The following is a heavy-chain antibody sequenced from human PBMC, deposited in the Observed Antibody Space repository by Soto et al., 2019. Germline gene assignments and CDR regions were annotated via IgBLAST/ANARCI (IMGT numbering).Heavy chain of an antibody. CDR2: IIPIFGTA. CDR1: GGTFSSYA. Sequence: SVKVSCKASGGTFSSYAISWVRQAPGQGLEWMGGIIPIFGTANYAQKFQGRVTITADESTSTAYMELSSLRSEDAAVYYCARGTIVVVTLSYGMDVWGQGTTVTVSS. CDR3: ARGTIVVVTLSYGMDV. J-gene: IGHJ6*02. V-gene: IGHV1-69*13. D-gene: IGHD3-22*01.